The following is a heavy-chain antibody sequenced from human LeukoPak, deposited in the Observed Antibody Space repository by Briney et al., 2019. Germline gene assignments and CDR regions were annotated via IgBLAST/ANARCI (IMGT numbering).Heavy chain of an antibody. CDR3: AKSGGPRYYYDSSGYYYSWFDP. CDR2: IRYDGSNK. CDR1: GFTFSSYG. D-gene: IGHD3-22*01. V-gene: IGHV3-30*02. J-gene: IGHJ5*02. Sequence: GGSLRLSCAASGFTFSSYGMHWVRQAPGEGLEWVAFIRYDGSNKYYADSVKGRFTISRDNSKNTLYLQMNSLRAEDTAVYYCAKSGGPRYYYDSSGYYYSWFDPWGQGTLVTVSS.